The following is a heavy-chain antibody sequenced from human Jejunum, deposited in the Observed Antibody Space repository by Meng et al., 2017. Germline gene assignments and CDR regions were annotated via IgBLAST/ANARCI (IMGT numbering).Heavy chain of an antibody. D-gene: IGHD5-18*01. CDR1: GFTFTTYA. V-gene: IGHV3-23*01. CDR2: ISDDGCRI. Sequence: VQLMEAGGCLAQPCGSQRLSCAAYGFTFTTYAMSWIRQAPGRGLEWVSVISDDGCRIFYADSVKGRFTISRDNSKNTLYLQMNNLRDEDTAVYFCAKGGYSFGYNDHWGQGTLVTVSS. CDR3: AKGGYSFGYNDH. J-gene: IGHJ5*02.